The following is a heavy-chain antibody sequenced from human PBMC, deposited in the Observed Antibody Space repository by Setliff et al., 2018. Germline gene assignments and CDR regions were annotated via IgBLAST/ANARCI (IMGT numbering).Heavy chain of an antibody. Sequence: GALRLSCEAFGFTFNNYWMSWVRQAPGKGLEWVANIMQDGGAQYYLDSVKGRFTVSRDNSNNTLYLHMSSLRAEDTAVYFCAREHTPWVGASHHDCWGQGTQVTVSS. J-gene: IGHJ4*02. CDR3: AREHTPWVGASHHDC. D-gene: IGHD1-26*01. CDR1: GFTFNNYW. V-gene: IGHV3-7*03. CDR2: IMQDGGAQ.